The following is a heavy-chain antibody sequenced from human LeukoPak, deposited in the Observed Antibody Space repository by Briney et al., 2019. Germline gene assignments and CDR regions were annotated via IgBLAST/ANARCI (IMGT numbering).Heavy chain of an antibody. CDR3: ARPIWFGELSGYGMDV. V-gene: IGHV4-59*01. CDR1: GGSINNYY. J-gene: IGHJ6*02. CDR2: IHYSGGT. Sequence: SETLSLTCTVSGGSINNYYWSWIRQPPGEGLEWIAYIHYSGGTNYNPSLKSRLTISVATSKNQFSLKVTSVTAADTAVYYCARPIWFGELSGYGMDVWGQGTTVTVSS. D-gene: IGHD3-10*01.